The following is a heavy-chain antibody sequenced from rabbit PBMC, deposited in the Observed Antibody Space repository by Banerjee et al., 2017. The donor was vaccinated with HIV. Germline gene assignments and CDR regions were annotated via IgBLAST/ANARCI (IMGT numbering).Heavy chain of an antibody. CDR2: INTSSGNT. CDR3: ARDSAGVPIYFNL. Sequence: QEQLEESGGDLVKPEGSLTLTCTASGFSFSNKYVMCWVRQAPGKGLEWIACINTSSGNTVYSTWARGRFTISKTASTTVTLQMTSLTAADTATYFCARDSAGVPIYFNLWGPGTLVTVS. D-gene: IGHD7-1*01. J-gene: IGHJ4*01. CDR1: GFSFSNKYV. V-gene: IGHV1S45*01.